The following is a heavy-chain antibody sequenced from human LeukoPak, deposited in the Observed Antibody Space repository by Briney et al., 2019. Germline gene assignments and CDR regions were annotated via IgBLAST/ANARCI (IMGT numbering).Heavy chain of an antibody. V-gene: IGHV4-61*02. J-gene: IGHJ3*02. Sequence: SETLSLTCTVSGGSISSGSYYWSWIRQPAGKGLEWIGRIYTSGSTNYNPSLKSRVAISVDTSKNQFSLKLSSVTAADTAVYYCACLTTADAFDIWGQGTMVTVSS. CDR1: GGSISSGSYY. CDR2: IYTSGST. CDR3: ACLTTADAFDI. D-gene: IGHD3-22*01.